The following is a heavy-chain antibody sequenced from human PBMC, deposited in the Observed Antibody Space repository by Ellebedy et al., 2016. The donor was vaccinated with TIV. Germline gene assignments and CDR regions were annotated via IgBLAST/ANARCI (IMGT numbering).Heavy chain of an antibody. CDR2: IYYSGST. CDR3: ARVGYSYSLYNYYYYGMDV. D-gene: IGHD5-18*01. Sequence: MPSETLSLTCTVSGVSISSYYWSWIRQPPGKGLEWIGYIYYSGSTNYNPSLKSRVTISVDTSKNQFSLKLSSVTAADTAVYYCARVGYSYSLYNYYYYGMDVWGQGTTVTVSS. CDR1: GVSISSYY. V-gene: IGHV4-59*01. J-gene: IGHJ6*02.